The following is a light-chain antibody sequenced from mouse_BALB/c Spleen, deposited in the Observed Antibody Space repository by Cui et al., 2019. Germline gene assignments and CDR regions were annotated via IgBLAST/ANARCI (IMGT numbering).Light chain of an antibody. CDR3: HKWSSQHT. V-gene: IGKV4-70*01. CDR1: KSISY. Sequence: HIVLTPSPALIYAAAGEKVIMTCIATKSISYLHWYQKKRGTSQKRWIYDTSKLAAGVPARLSGSGCGTSYSPTTSSMEDEDAATYYSHKWSSQHTFGGGTKLEIK. CDR2: DTS. J-gene: IGKJ2*01.